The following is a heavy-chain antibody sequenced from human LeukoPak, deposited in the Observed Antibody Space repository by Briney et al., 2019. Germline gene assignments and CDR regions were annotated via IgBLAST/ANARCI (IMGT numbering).Heavy chain of an antibody. D-gene: IGHD3-16*01. CDR2: IYYSGST. V-gene: IGHV4-39*01. CDR3: ARRFRGDYLWGTAKGQFDY. Sequence: SETLSLTCTVSGGSISSSSYYWGWIRQPPGEGLGWIGSIYYSGSTYYNPSLKRRVTISVDTSKNQFSRKLSSVTAADTAVYYGARRFRGDYLWGTAKGQFDYWGQGTLVTVSS. J-gene: IGHJ4*02. CDR1: GGSISSSSYY.